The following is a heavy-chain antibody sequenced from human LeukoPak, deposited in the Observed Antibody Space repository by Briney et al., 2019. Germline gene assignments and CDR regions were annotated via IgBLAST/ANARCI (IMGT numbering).Heavy chain of an antibody. V-gene: IGHV1-2*02. Sequence: ASVKVSCKASGYTFTGYYMHWVRQAPGQGLEWMGWINPNSGGTNYAQKFQGRVTMTRDTSISTAYMELSRLRSEDTAVYYCARDPIAVAGLPFDYWGQGTLVTVSS. D-gene: IGHD6-19*01. J-gene: IGHJ4*02. CDR2: INPNSGGT. CDR3: ARDPIAVAGLPFDY. CDR1: GYTFTGYY.